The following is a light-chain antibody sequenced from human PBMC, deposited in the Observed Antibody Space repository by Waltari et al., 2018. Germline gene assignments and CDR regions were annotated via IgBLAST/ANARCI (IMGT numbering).Light chain of an antibody. CDR2: GAS. CDR3: QQYGSSPPFT. V-gene: IGKV3-20*01. CDR1: QSVSSSY. J-gene: IGKJ2*01. Sequence: DIVLTQSPGTLSLSPGERATLSFRASQSVSSSYLAWYQQKPGQAPSLLIYGASSRATGIPDRFSGSGSGTDFTLTIRRLEPEDFAVYYCQQYGSSPPFTFGQGTKLEIK.